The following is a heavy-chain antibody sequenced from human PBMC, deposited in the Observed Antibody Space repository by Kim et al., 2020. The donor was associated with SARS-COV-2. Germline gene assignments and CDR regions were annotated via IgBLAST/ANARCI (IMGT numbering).Heavy chain of an antibody. V-gene: IGHV3-33*01. J-gene: IGHJ6*02. Sequence: KYYADSVKGRFTISRDKSKNTLYQQMNSRRAEETTVYYCARVASYYYGMDVWGQGTTVTVSS. CDR2: K. CDR3: ARVASYYYGMDV.